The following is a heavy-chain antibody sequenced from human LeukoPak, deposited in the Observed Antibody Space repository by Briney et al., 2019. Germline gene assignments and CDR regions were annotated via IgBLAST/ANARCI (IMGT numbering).Heavy chain of an antibody. V-gene: IGHV3-23*01. CDR2: ISSSASST. D-gene: IGHD3-10*01. CDR1: GFTFSSYG. J-gene: IGHJ4*02. Sequence: GGSLRLSCAASGFTFSSYGMSWVRQAPGKGPEWVSGISSSASSTYYAESVKGRFTISRDNFKNMLYLQMNSLRAEDTAAYYCAKKDGSGSWYYYFDYWGQGSLVTVSS. CDR3: AKKDGSGSWYYYFDY.